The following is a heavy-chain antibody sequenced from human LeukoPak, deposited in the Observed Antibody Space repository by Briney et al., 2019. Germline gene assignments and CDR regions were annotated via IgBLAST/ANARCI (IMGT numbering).Heavy chain of an antibody. Sequence: AASVKVSCKASGYTFTSYAMNWVRQAPGQGLEWMGWINTNTGNPTYAQGFTGRFVFSLDTSVSTAYLQISSLKAEDTAVYYCAKNPPGYFDWLYHSDYYMDVWGKGTTVTVSS. CDR2: INTNTGNP. V-gene: IGHV7-4-1*02. CDR3: AKNPPGYFDWLYHSDYYMDV. CDR1: GYTFTSYA. D-gene: IGHD3-9*01. J-gene: IGHJ6*03.